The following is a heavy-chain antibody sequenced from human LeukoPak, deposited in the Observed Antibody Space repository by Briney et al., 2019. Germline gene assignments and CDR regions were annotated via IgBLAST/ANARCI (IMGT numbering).Heavy chain of an antibody. CDR3: AKDYDILTGFDY. CDR2: IYYSGST. D-gene: IGHD3-9*01. Sequence: SETLSLTCTVSGGSISSSSYYWGWIRQPPGKGLEWIGSIYYSGSTYYNPSLKSRVTISVDTSKNQFSLKLSSVTAADTAVYYCAKDYDILTGFDYWGRGTLVTVSS. J-gene: IGHJ4*02. CDR1: GGSISSSSYY. V-gene: IGHV4-39*07.